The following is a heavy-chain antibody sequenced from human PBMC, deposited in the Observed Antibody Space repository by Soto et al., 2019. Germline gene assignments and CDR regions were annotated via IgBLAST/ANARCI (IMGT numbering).Heavy chain of an antibody. CDR1: GGSISSYY. Sequence: PSETLSLTCTVSGGSISSYYWSWIRQPPGKGLEWIGYIYYSGSTNYNPSLKSRVTISVDTSKNQFSLKLSSVTAADTAVYYCGRVFGYEGPNFEYWGQGTLVTVSS. CDR3: GRVFGYEGPNFEY. J-gene: IGHJ4*02. CDR2: IYYSGST. D-gene: IGHD5-12*01. V-gene: IGHV4-59*01.